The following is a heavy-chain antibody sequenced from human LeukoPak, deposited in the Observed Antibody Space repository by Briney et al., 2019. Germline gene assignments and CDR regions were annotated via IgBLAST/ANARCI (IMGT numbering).Heavy chain of an antibody. CDR2: ISSSSSYI. CDR3: ARGFATMATVDY. CDR1: GFTFSIYS. V-gene: IGHV3-21*01. Sequence: GGSLRLSCAASGFTFSIYSMNWVRQAPGKGLEWVSSISSSSSYIYYAGSVKGRFTISRDNAKNSLYLQMNSLRAEDTAVYYCARGFATMATVDYWGQGTLVTVSS. J-gene: IGHJ4*02. D-gene: IGHD3-10*01.